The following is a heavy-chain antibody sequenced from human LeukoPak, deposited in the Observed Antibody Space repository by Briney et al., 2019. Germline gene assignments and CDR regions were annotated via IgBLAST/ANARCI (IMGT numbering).Heavy chain of an antibody. J-gene: IGHJ4*02. CDR2: IKQDGSEK. CDR3: ATDSYVSGSYYRLFY. V-gene: IGHV3-7*01. Sequence: GGSLRLSCAASGFTFSSYWMSWVRQAPGKGLEWVANIKQDGSEKYYVDSVKGRFTISRDNAKNTLYLQMNNLRAEDTAIYYCATDSYVSGSYYRLFYWGQETLVTVSS. D-gene: IGHD3-10*01. CDR1: GFTFSSYW.